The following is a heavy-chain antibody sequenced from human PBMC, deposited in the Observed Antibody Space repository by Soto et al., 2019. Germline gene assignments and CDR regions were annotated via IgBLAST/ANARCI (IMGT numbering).Heavy chain of an antibody. J-gene: IGHJ4*02. CDR1: GFTFSNYA. CDR3: ARRDCYNSDY. CDR2: ISSHGDST. Sequence: EVQLVESGGGLVQPGGSLRLSCAASGFTFSNYAMHWVRQAPGKGLEYVSAISSHGDSTYYANSVKGRFTISRDNSKNTLYLQMGSLRTEDMAVYYCARRDCYNSDYWGQGTLVTGAS. D-gene: IGHD2-21*01. V-gene: IGHV3-64*01.